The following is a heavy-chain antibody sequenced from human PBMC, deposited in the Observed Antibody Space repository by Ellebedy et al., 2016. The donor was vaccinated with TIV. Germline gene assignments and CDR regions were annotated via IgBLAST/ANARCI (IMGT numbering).Heavy chain of an antibody. CDR1: GFTFSSYG. Sequence: GGSLRLXXAASGFTFSSYGMHWVRQAPGKGLEWVAVISYDGSNKYYADSVKGRFTISRDNSKNTLYLQMNSLRAEDTAVYYCGTLVVVTAKDAFDIWGQGTMVTVSS. J-gene: IGHJ3*02. D-gene: IGHD2-21*02. V-gene: IGHV3-30*03. CDR3: GTLVVVTAKDAFDI. CDR2: ISYDGSNK.